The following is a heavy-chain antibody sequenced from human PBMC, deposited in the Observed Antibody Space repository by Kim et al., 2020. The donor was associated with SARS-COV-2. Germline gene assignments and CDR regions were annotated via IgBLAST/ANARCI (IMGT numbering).Heavy chain of an antibody. CDR1: GFTFSSYA. V-gene: IGHV3-23*01. Sequence: GGSLRLSCAASGFTFSSYAMSWVRQAPGKGLEWVSAISGSGGSTYYADSVKGRFTISRDNSKNTLYLQMNSLRAEDTAVYYCAKAYCSGGSCYSRFFYYYYMDVWGKGTTVTVSS. J-gene: IGHJ6*03. CDR3: AKAYCSGGSCYSRFFYYYYMDV. CDR2: ISGSGGST. D-gene: IGHD2-15*01.